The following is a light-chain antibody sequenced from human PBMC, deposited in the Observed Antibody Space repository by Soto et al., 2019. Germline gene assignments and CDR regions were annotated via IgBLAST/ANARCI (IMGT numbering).Light chain of an antibody. CDR2: DVN. V-gene: IGLV2-14*01. J-gene: IGLJ2*01. Sequence: QSVLTQPASVSGSPGQSITISCTGTNSDVGGYNYVSWYQQHPGKAPKLMIYDVNNRPSGVSNRFSGSKSGNTASLTISGLQAEDEADYYCSSYTSSNTVMVFGGGTKLTVL. CDR3: SSYTSSNTVMV. CDR1: NSDVGGYNY.